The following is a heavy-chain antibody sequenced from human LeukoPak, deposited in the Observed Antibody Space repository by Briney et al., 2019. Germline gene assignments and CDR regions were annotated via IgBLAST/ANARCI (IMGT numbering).Heavy chain of an antibody. CDR2: IKHDGSER. CDR1: GFTFTRYW. V-gene: IGHV3-7*01. D-gene: IGHD4-17*01. CDR3: ARDLANYGDYLSHWYFDL. Sequence: PGGSLRLSCAASGFTFTRYWMTWVRQAPGKGLEWVANIKHDGSERDYVDSVKGRFTISRDNAKNSVYLQMNSLRAEDTAVYYCARDLANYGDYLSHWYFDLWGRGTLVTVSS. J-gene: IGHJ2*01.